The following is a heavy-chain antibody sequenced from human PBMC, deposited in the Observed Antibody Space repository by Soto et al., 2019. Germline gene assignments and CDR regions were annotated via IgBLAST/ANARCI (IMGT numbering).Heavy chain of an antibody. CDR1: GYTFTSYY. J-gene: IGHJ4*02. Sequence: ASVKVSCKASGYTFTSYYMHWVRQAPGQGLEWMGIINPSGGSTSYAQKFQGRVTMTRDTSTSTVYMELSSLRSEDTAVYYCARAKYYDILTGYLYYFDYWGQGTLVTVSS. CDR3: ARAKYYDILTGYLYYFDY. V-gene: IGHV1-46*03. CDR2: INPSGGST. D-gene: IGHD3-9*01.